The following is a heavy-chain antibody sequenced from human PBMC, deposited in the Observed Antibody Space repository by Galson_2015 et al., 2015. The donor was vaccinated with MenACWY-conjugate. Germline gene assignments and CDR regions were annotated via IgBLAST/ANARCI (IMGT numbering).Heavy chain of an antibody. V-gene: IGHV1-18*01. CDR3: ARGARYYDSSGYYEY. D-gene: IGHD3-22*01. J-gene: IGHJ4*02. CDR2: ISAYNGNT. CDR1: GYTFTSYG. Sequence: SVKVSCKASGYTFTSYGISWVRQAPGQGLEWMGWISAYNGNTNYAQKLQGRVTMTTDTSTSTAYMELRSLRSDDTAVYYCARGARYYDSSGYYEYWGQGTLVTVSS.